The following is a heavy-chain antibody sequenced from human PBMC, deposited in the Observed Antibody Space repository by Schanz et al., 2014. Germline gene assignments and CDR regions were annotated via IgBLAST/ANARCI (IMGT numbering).Heavy chain of an antibody. CDR3: ATAEDASGSYGLPACGV. Sequence: QVQLVQSGAEVKKPGSSVKVSCKASGGTFSSFAIFWVRQAPGQGLEWMGTIIPILDITNYAQKFQGRVTITADKSTSTAYMELSNLRSQDTAVYYCATAEDASGSYGLPACGVWGQGTTVIVSS. CDR1: GGTFSSFA. CDR2: IIPILDIT. V-gene: IGHV1-69*04. J-gene: IGHJ6*02. D-gene: IGHD3-10*01.